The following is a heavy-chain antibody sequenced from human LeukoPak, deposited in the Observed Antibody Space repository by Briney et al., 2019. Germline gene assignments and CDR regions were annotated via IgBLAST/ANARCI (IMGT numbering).Heavy chain of an antibody. CDR2: INHSGST. J-gene: IGHJ4*02. V-gene: IGHV4-34*01. CDR1: GGSFSGYY. Sequence: PSETLSLTCAVYGGSFSGYYWSWIRQPPGKGLEWIGEINHSGSTNYNPSLKSRVTISVDTSKNQFSLKLSSVTAADTAVYYCAGYYDILTGYYKGFDYWGREPWSPSPQ. D-gene: IGHD3-9*01. CDR3: AGYYDILTGYYKGFDY.